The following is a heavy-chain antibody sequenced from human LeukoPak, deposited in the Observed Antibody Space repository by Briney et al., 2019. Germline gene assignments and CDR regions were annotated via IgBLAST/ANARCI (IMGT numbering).Heavy chain of an antibody. V-gene: IGHV1-46*01. D-gene: IGHD3-3*01. CDR3: ARERVLRFLEWSPDY. J-gene: IGHJ4*02. CDR1: GYTFTSYY. CDR2: FNPSGGST. Sequence: GASVKVSCKASGYTFTSYYMHWVRQAPGQGREWMGIFNPSGGSTSYAQKFQGRVTMTRDTSTSTVYMELSSLRSEDTAVYYCARERVLRFLEWSPDYWGQGTLVTVSS.